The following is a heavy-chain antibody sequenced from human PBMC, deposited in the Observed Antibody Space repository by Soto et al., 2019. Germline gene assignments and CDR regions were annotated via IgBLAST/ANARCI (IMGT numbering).Heavy chain of an antibody. V-gene: IGHV4-31*02. Sequence: QVRLQEWGPGLVKPSQTLSLKCSVSGGSITTGGRYWSWIRQLPGKGLEWIGDIYYSGNPYYNASIKSRVTISVEAAKNQFSLKLSSVTAADTAVYYCAQALVFTGGDGFDIWGQGRLVTVSS. D-gene: IGHD1-1*01. CDR3: AQALVFTGGDGFDI. CDR1: GGSITTGGRY. J-gene: IGHJ3*02. CDR2: IYYSGNP.